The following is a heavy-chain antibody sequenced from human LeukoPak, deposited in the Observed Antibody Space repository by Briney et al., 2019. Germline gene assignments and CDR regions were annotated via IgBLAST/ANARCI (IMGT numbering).Heavy chain of an antibody. D-gene: IGHD2-2*01. CDR2: ISGIVGST. CDR3: AKDCSSTSCYHY. CDR1: GFTFSSYA. V-gene: IGHV3-23*01. J-gene: IGHJ4*02. Sequence: GGSLRLSCAASGFTFSSYAMSWVRQAPGKGLGWVSAISGIVGSTYYADSGKGPFTISRDNSKNTLYPKMTTLRAEDTAVYYCAKDCSSTSCYHYWGQGTLVTVSS.